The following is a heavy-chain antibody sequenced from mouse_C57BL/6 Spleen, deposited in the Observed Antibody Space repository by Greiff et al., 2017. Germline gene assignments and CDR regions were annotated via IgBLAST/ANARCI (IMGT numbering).Heavy chain of an antibody. CDR2: IYPGDGDT. D-gene: IGHD2-5*01. V-gene: IGHV1-82*01. CDR1: GYAFSSSW. J-gene: IGHJ2*01. Sequence: VQLVESGPELVKPGASVKISCKASGYAFSSSWMNWVKQRPGKGLEWIGRIYPGDGDTNYNGKFKGKATLTADKSSSTAYMQLSSLTSEDSAVYFCARWYYSNYEDYWGQGTTLTVSS. CDR3: ARWYYSNYEDY.